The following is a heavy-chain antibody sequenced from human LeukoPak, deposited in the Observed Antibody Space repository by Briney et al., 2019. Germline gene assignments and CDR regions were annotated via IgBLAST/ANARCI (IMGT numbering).Heavy chain of an antibody. V-gene: IGHV1-69*13. J-gene: IGHJ4*02. Sequence: SVNVSCKASGGTFSSYAISWVRQAPGQGLEWMGGIIPIFGTANYAQKFQGRVTITADESTSTAYMELSSLRSEDTAVYYCARASAVAGSFDYWGQGTLVTVSS. CDR3: ARASAVAGSFDY. CDR1: GGTFSSYA. D-gene: IGHD6-19*01. CDR2: IIPIFGTA.